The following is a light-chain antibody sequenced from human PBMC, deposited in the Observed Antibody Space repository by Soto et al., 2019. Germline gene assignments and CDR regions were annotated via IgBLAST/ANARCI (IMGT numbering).Light chain of an antibody. CDR1: QSVLYSSNNKNY. CDR2: WAS. CDR3: QQYYTNALT. J-gene: IGKJ4*01. Sequence: DIVMTQSPDSLAVSLGERATINCKSSQSVLYSSNNKNYLAWYQQKPGQPPKLLIYWASTRESGVPDRFSGSGSGTDFTLTISSLQAEDVAVYYCQQYYTNALTCGGGTKV. V-gene: IGKV4-1*01.